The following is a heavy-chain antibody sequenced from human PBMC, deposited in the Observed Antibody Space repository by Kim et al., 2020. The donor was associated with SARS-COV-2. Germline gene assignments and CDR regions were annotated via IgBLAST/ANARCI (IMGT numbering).Heavy chain of an antibody. CDR1: GFTVSDKF. V-gene: IGHV3-66*01. CDR2: IRSGGDT. CDR3: ARDPGDVSSTWNKPIEDTY. J-gene: IGHJ4*02. Sequence: GGSLRLSCAASGFTVSDKFMSWVRQAPGKGLEWVSLIRSGGDTYYADSVKGRFSISRDNSKNTLFLQMNSLRADDTAVYYCARDPGDVSSTWNKPIEDTYGGQGTLVTVSS. D-gene: IGHD1-1*01.